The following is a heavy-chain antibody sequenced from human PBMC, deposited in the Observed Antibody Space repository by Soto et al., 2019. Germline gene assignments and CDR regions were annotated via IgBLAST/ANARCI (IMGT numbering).Heavy chain of an antibody. CDR2: ISNSGNT. CDR1: GGSISSNY. V-gene: IGHV4-59*08. CDR3: ARHGFIGYDDTFDI. D-gene: IGHD1-1*01. Sequence: QVQLQESGPGLVKPSETLSLTCTISGGSISSNYWSWIRQPPGKGLEWIGYISNSGNTDYNPSLKSRVTISEGTSKQEFSLTLSSVTAADSAVYYCARHGFIGYDDTFDIWGQGTMVTVSS. J-gene: IGHJ3*02.